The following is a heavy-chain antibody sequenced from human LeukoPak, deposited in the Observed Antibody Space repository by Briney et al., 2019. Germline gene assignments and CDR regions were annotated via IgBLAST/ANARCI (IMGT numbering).Heavy chain of an antibody. CDR1: GFTFSSYW. CDR2: INSDGSNT. D-gene: IGHD5-18*01. CDR3: TSELGIQPWSQYY. V-gene: IGHV3-74*01. Sequence: GGSLRLSCAASGFTFSSYWMHWVRQVPGKGLVWVSYINSDGSNTKYADSVRGRFTISRDNAKNTLYLQMNSLRAEETGVYYCTSELGIQPWSQYYWGQGTLVTVSS. J-gene: IGHJ4*02.